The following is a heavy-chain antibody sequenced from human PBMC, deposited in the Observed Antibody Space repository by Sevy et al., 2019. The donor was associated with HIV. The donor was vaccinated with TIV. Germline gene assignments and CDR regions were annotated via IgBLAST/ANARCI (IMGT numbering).Heavy chain of an antibody. CDR1: GYTFTFYD. Sequence: ASVKVSCKASGYTFTFYDINWVRQATGQGLEWVGWMNPNSGNTSYAQKFQGRVTMTRNTSISTAYMELSSLRSEDTAVFYCARGASLYSSSIIEYDYWGQGTLVTVSS. V-gene: IGHV1-8*01. CDR2: MNPNSGNT. D-gene: IGHD6-6*01. J-gene: IGHJ4*02. CDR3: ARGASLYSSSIIEYDY.